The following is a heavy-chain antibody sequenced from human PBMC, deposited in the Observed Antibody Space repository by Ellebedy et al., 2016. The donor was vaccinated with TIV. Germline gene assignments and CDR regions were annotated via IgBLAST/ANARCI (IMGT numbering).Heavy chain of an antibody. J-gene: IGHJ1*01. D-gene: IGHD3-22*01. CDR2: IKQDGSEK. V-gene: IGHV3-7*01. CDR1: GFTFSSYW. CDR3: ARDPYWDSSGYYYSDFQH. Sequence: GESLKISCAASGFTFSSYWMSWVRQTSGKGLEWVANIKQDGSEKYFVDSVKGRFTISRDYAKNSLHLQMNRLKAEDTAVNYCARDPYWDSSGYYYSDFQHWGQGTLVTVSS.